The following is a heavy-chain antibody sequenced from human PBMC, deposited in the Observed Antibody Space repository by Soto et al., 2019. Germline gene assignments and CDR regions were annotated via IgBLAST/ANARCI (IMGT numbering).Heavy chain of an antibody. CDR2: IYYSGST. CDR3: ARVRYSSSCWFDP. J-gene: IGHJ5*02. D-gene: IGHD6-6*01. Sequence: SETLSLTCTVSGGSVSSGSYYWSWIRPPPGKGLEWIGYIYYSGSTNYNPSLKSRVTISVDTSKNQFSLKLSSVTAADTAVYYWARVRYSSSCWFDPWGQGTLVTVSS. V-gene: IGHV4-61*01. CDR1: GGSVSSGSYY.